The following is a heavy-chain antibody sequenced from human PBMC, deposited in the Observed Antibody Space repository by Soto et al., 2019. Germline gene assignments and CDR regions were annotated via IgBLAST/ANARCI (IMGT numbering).Heavy chain of an antibody. CDR2: IYYSGST. CDR3: ARGNMAAADYGMDV. Sequence: SETLSLTCTVSGGSVSSGSYYWSWIRKPPGKGLEWIGYIYYSGSTNYNPSLKSRVTISVDTSKNQFSLKLSSVTAADTAVYYCARGNMAAADYGMDVWGQGTTVTVSS. D-gene: IGHD6-13*01. V-gene: IGHV4-61*01. CDR1: GGSVSSGSYY. J-gene: IGHJ6*02.